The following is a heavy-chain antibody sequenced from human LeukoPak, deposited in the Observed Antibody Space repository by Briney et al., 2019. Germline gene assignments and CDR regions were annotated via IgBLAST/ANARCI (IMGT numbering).Heavy chain of an antibody. Sequence: ASVKVSCKASGYTFTGYYIHWVRQAPGQGLEWMGWINPNSGGTNYAQKFQGRVTMTRDTSISTAYMELSRLRSDDTAVYYCARDLSTVTNYYYYYYGMDVWGQGTTVTVSS. J-gene: IGHJ6*02. CDR3: ARDLSTVTNYYYYYYGMDV. D-gene: IGHD4-11*01. V-gene: IGHV1-2*02. CDR1: GYTFTGYY. CDR2: INPNSGGT.